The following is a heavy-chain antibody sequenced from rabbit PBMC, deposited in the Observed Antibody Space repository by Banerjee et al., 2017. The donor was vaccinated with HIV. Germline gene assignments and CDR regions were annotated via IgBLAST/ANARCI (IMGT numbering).Heavy chain of an antibody. V-gene: IGHV1S45*01. Sequence: QEQLVESGGGLVQPGGSLKLSCKASGFDFSSYYMSWVRQAPGKGLEWIACIYAGSSGTTYYASWAKGRFTISKTSSTTVTLQMTSLTVADTATYFCARSGIRADGYDYAALDFWGPGTLVTVS. J-gene: IGHJ6*01. CDR3: ARSGIRADGYDYAALDF. CDR2: IYAGSSGTT. D-gene: IGHD6-1*01. CDR1: GFDFSSYYM.